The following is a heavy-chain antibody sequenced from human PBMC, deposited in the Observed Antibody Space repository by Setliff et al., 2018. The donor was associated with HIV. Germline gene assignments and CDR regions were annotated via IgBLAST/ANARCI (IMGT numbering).Heavy chain of an antibody. V-gene: IGHV4-59*01. Sequence: ASETLSLTCAVSNYSISSAYYWSWIRQPPGKGLEWIGYIYYSGSTKHNPSLKSRVTISLDTSKNQFSLKLTSVTAADTAVYYCARYSPRGYTLTGPYWGQGTLVTVSS. CDR1: NYSISSAYY. CDR3: ARYSPRGYTLTGPY. CDR2: IYYSGST. D-gene: IGHD6-25*01. J-gene: IGHJ4*02.